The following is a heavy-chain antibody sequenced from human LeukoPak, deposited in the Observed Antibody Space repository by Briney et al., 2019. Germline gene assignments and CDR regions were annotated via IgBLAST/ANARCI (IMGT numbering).Heavy chain of an antibody. V-gene: IGHV1-8*01. CDR1: GYTFSTYD. J-gene: IGHJ4*02. CDR2: MNPNSGNT. D-gene: IGHD5-12*01. CDR3: ARRSSGYASDY. Sequence: ASVKVSCKASGYTFSTYDINWVRQATGQGLEWMGWMNPNSGNTGYAQKFQGRVTMTRNISISTAYMELSRLRSDDTAVYYCARRSSGYASDYWGQGTLVTVSS.